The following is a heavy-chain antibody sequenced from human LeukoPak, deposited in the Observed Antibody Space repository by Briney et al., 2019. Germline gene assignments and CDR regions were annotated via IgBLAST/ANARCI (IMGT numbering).Heavy chain of an antibody. CDR2: IYYSGIT. CDR1: GVSISTYY. CDR3: ARRLAVTGRYYFDY. Sequence: SETLSLTCTVSGVSISTYYWTWIRQPPERGLEWIGYIYYSGITNYNPSLKSRVTMSVDTSRNQFSLRLNSVTAADTAVYYCARRLAVTGRYYFDYWGQGRLVTVSS. V-gene: IGHV4-59*01. D-gene: IGHD4-11*01. J-gene: IGHJ4*02.